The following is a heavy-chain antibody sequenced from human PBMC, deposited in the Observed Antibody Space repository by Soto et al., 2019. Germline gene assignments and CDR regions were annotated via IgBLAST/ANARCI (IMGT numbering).Heavy chain of an antibody. V-gene: IGHV4-59*08. J-gene: IGHJ5*02. CDR1: GGSISSYY. CDR3: ARQVSNWFDP. Sequence: SETLSLTCTVSGGSISSYYWSWIRQPPGKGLEWIGYIYYSGSTNYNPSLKSRVTISVDTSKNQFSLKLSSVTAADTAVYYCARQVSNWFDPWGQGTLVTVSS. CDR2: IYYSGST.